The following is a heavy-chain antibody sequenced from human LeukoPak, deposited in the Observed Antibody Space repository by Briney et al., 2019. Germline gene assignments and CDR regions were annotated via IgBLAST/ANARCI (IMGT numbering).Heavy chain of an antibody. CDR3: AKGYYGDIDAFDI. D-gene: IGHD4-17*01. CDR2: ISGSGGST. V-gene: IGHV3-23*01. Sequence: GGSLRLSCAASGFTFSSYAMSWVRQAPRKGLEWVSAISGSGGSTYYADSVKGRFTISRDNSKNTLYLQMNSLRAEDTAVYYCAKGYYGDIDAFDIWGQGTMVTVSS. J-gene: IGHJ3*02. CDR1: GFTFSSYA.